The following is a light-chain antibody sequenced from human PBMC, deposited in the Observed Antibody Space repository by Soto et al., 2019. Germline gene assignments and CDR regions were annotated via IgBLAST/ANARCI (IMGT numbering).Light chain of an antibody. Sequence: DIQITQSPSTLSASVGDRVTITCRASQGIVRWLAWYQQKTGKAPNLLIYDASSLESGVPSRFSGSGAGTEVTLTISSLQPDDVATYYCQHYYGFSRTFGQGTKVE. CDR3: QHYYGFSRT. CDR1: QGIVRW. CDR2: DAS. J-gene: IGKJ1*01. V-gene: IGKV1-5*01.